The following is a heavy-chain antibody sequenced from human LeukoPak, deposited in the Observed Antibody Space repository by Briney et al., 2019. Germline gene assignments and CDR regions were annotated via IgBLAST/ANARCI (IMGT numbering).Heavy chain of an antibody. Sequence: SETLSLTCAVYGGSFSGYYWSWIRQPPGKGLEWIGEINHSGSTNYSPSLKSRVTISVDTSKNQFSLKLSSVTAADTAVYYCARAPLWFGDSGPFDYWGQGTLVTVSS. CDR2: INHSGST. CDR1: GGSFSGYY. V-gene: IGHV4-34*01. D-gene: IGHD3-10*01. CDR3: ARAPLWFGDSGPFDY. J-gene: IGHJ4*02.